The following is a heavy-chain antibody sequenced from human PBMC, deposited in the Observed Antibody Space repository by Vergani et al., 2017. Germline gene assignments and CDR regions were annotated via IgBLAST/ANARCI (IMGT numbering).Heavy chain of an antibody. CDR2: INHSGST. CDR3: ARGDCSSTSCPLDD. J-gene: IGHJ4*02. D-gene: IGHD2-2*01. Sequence: QVQLQQWGAGLLKPSETLSLTCAVYGGSFSGYYWSWIRQPPGKGLEWIGEINHSGSTNYNPSLKSRVTISVDTSKNQFSLKLSSVTAADTAVYYCARGDCSSTSCPLDDWGQGTLVTVSS. CDR1: GGSFSGYY. V-gene: IGHV4-34*01.